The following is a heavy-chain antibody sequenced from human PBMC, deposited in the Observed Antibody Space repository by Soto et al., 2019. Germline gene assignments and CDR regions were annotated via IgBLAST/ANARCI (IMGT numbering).Heavy chain of an antibody. CDR1: GGSISSYY. Sequence: SETLSLTCTVSGGSISSYYWSWIRQPPGKGLEWIGYIYYSGSTNYNPSLKSRVTISVDTSKNQFSLKLSSVTAADTAVYYCARGKMDWAVDGSYYFDYWGQGTLVTVSS. V-gene: IGHV4-59*01. CDR2: IYYSGST. D-gene: IGHD6-19*01. J-gene: IGHJ4*02. CDR3: ARGKMDWAVDGSYYFDY.